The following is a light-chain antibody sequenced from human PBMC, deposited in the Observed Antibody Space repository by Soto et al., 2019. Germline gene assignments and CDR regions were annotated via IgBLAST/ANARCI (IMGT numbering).Light chain of an antibody. V-gene: IGKV1-5*01. CDR1: QSISTW. CDR3: QQYSTHST. J-gene: IGKJ2*01. Sequence: DIQMTQSPSTLSASVGDRVTITCRASQSISTWLAWYQQKPGKAPKLLIYDVSNLQSGVPSRFSGSGSGTESTLTIGSLQPDDSAIYHCQQYSTHSTFGQGTKVDIK. CDR2: DVS.